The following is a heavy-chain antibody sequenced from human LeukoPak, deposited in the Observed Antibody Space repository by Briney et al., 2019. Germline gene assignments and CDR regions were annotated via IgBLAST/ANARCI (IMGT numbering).Heavy chain of an antibody. CDR2: ISAQNGDT. CDR3: ARDLRRTVGATTTSDY. D-gene: IGHD1-26*01. V-gene: IGHV1-18*01. Sequence: ASVKVSCXGSGYTFTSYGISWVRQAPGQGGEWMGWISAQNGDTNYVQKFQGRVSMTTDTSTSTGCMELRSLTSDDTAVYYCARDLRRTVGATTTSDYWGQGTLVTVSS. CDR1: GYTFTSYG. J-gene: IGHJ4*02.